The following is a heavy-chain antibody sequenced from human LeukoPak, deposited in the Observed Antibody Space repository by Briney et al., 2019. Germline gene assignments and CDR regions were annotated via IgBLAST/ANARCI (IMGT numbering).Heavy chain of an antibody. Sequence: GGSLRLSCEVSGFMFNKYWMSWVRQAPGKGLEWVSGIIDNGYITYYANSVRGRFTISRDNSKNTLFLQMNSLRAEDTAVYYCAKLGGQEVHNYYVAVWGKGTTVAVSS. V-gene: IGHV3-23*01. CDR2: IIDNGYIT. J-gene: IGHJ6*03. CDR3: AKLGGQEVHNYYVAV. D-gene: IGHD3-16*01. CDR1: GFMFNKYW.